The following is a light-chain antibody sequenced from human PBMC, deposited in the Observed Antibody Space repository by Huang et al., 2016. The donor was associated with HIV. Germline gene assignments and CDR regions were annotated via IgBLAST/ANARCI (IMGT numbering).Light chain of an antibody. Sequence: EIVLTQSPATLSLSPGERATLSCRASQSVREYLAWYQHKPGEAPRLLSYEASQRATGIPDRVSGSGSGTDFTLTISSLEPEDFAVYYCQERGNWPRCSFGPGTKVDIK. J-gene: IGKJ3*01. CDR3: QERGNWPRCS. CDR1: QSVREY. V-gene: IGKV3-11*01. CDR2: EAS.